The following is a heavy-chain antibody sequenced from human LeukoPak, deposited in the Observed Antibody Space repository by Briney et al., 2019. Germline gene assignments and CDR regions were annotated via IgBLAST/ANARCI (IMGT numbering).Heavy chain of an antibody. Sequence: SVKVSCKASGGTFSSYAISWVRQAPGQGLEWMGGIIPIFGTANYAQKFQGRVTITADESTSTAYMGLSSLRSEDTAVYYCARYTSGYSSSWYDYWGQGTLVTVSS. CDR2: IIPIFGTA. V-gene: IGHV1-69*13. D-gene: IGHD6-13*01. J-gene: IGHJ4*02. CDR3: ARYTSGYSSSWYDY. CDR1: GGTFSSYA.